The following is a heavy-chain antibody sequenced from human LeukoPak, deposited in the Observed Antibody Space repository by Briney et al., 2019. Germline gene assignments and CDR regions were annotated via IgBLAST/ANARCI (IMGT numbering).Heavy chain of an antibody. CDR3: ARDPLEYASYFDY. CDR2: TSSSGNFI. CDR1: GFTFSDYY. J-gene: IGHJ4*02. D-gene: IGHD2-8*01. V-gene: IGHV3-11*04. Sequence: PGGSLRLSCAASGFTFSDYYMSWIRQAPGKGLEWISYTSSSGNFIYYADSVKGRFTISRDNAKNSLYLQMNSLRDEDTAVYYCARDPLEYASYFDYWGQGTLVTVSS.